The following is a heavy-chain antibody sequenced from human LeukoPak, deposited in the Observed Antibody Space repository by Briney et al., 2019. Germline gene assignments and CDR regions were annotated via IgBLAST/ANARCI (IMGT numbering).Heavy chain of an antibody. V-gene: IGHV3-21*06. CDR1: GFTFSSST. CDR2: ISSKSTYI. Sequence: PGGSLRLSCAASGFTFSSSTMDWVCQAPGKGLEWVSSISSKSTYIFYAESVRGRFTISRDNAKSSLYLQINSLRAEDSAVYYCARGVRDGWFDPWGQGTLVTVSA. D-gene: IGHD3-10*01. CDR3: ARGVRDGWFDP. J-gene: IGHJ5*02.